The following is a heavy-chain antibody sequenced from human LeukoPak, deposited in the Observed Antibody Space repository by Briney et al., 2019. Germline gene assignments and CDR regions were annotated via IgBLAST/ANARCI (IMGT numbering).Heavy chain of an antibody. D-gene: IGHD2-8*02. V-gene: IGHV3-23*01. Sequence: GGSLRLSCVASGFTFSTYAMSWVRQAPGKGLEWVSVISNSGESTAYADSVKSRFTISRDNSKNTLYLQMNSLRAEDTAVYYCAKDLVGYWGQGTLVTVSS. CDR2: ISNSGEST. J-gene: IGHJ4*02. CDR1: GFTFSTYA. CDR3: AKDLVGY.